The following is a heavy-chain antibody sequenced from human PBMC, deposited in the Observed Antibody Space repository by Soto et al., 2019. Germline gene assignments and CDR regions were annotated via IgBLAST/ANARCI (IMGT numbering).Heavy chain of an antibody. CDR1: GFTFSSYT. CDR2: ISSNGGST. V-gene: IGHV3-64D*08. D-gene: IGHD3-3*01. Sequence: GGSLRLSCSASGFTFSSYTTHWVRQAPGKGLEYVSGISSNGGSTYYADSVKGRFTISRDNSRNTLYLQMSSLRADDTAVYYCVKGGYDFWSGYKFDPWGQGTLVTVSS. CDR3: VKGGYDFWSGYKFDP. J-gene: IGHJ5*02.